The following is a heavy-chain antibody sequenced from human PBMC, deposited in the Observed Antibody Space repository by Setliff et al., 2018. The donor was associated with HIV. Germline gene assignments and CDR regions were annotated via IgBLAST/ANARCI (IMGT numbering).Heavy chain of an antibody. D-gene: IGHD6-19*01. V-gene: IGHV4-59*01. CDR1: GGSISPYY. CDR2: MYTSGSA. J-gene: IGHJ6*03. Sequence: PSETLSLTCIVSGGSISPYYWSWIRQSPGKGLEWIGYMYTSGSANFNPSLKSRATISLDTSKNQFSLKLNFVTAADTAIYYCARAPRVKGAGGDYYYYYYMDVWGKGTTVTVSS. CDR3: ARAPRVKGAGGDYYYYYYMDV.